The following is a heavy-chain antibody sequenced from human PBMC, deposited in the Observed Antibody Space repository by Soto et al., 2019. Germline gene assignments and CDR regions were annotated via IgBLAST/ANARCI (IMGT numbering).Heavy chain of an antibody. CDR3: ARVCKMATMEDAFDI. CDR2: ISSSSSYI. J-gene: IGHJ3*02. Sequence: VQLVESGGGVVQPGRSLRLSCAASGFTFSSYSMNWVRQAPGKGLEWVSSISSSSSYIYYADSVKGRFTISRDNAKNSLYLQMNSLRAEDTAVYYCARVCKMATMEDAFDIWGQGTMVTVSS. D-gene: IGHD5-12*01. V-gene: IGHV3-21*01. CDR1: GFTFSSYS.